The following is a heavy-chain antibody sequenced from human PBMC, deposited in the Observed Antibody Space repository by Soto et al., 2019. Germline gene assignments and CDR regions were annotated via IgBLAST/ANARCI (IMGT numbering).Heavy chain of an antibody. CDR3: ARGNPVVPAAIDFDY. J-gene: IGHJ4*02. D-gene: IGHD2-2*01. CDR2: INPNSGGT. Sequence: ASVKVSCKASGYTFTGYYMHWVRQAPGQGLEWMGWINPNSGGTNYAQKFQGWVTMTRDTSISTAYMELSRLRSDDTAVYYCARGNPVVPAAIDFDYWGQGXLVTVYS. V-gene: IGHV1-2*04. CDR1: GYTFTGYY.